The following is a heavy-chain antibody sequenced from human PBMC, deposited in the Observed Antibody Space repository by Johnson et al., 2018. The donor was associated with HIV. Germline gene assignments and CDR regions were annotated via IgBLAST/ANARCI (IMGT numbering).Heavy chain of an antibody. CDR1: GFTFSSYA. D-gene: IGHD6-6*01. CDR3: ARVYSSSSAHAFDI. Sequence: QMQLVESGGGLVKPGGSLRLSCAASGFTFSSYAMHWVRQAPGKGLEWVAVISYDGSNKYYADSVKGRFTISRDNSKNTLYLQMNSLRAEDTAVYYCARVYSSSSAHAFDIWGQGTMVTVSS. J-gene: IGHJ3*02. CDR2: ISYDGSNK. V-gene: IGHV3-30*04.